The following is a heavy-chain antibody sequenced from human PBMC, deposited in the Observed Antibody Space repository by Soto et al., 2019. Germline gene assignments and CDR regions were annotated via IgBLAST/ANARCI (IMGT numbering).Heavy chain of an antibody. Sequence: GSLRLSCAASGFTVSSNYMSWVRQAPGKGLEWVSVIYSGGSTYYADSVKGRFTISRDNSKNTLYLQMNSLRAEDTAVYYCARGDGRFGELSFGYWGQGTLVTVSS. CDR1: GFTVSSNY. CDR3: ARGDGRFGELSFGY. D-gene: IGHD3-10*01. J-gene: IGHJ4*02. CDR2: IYSGGST. V-gene: IGHV3-66*01.